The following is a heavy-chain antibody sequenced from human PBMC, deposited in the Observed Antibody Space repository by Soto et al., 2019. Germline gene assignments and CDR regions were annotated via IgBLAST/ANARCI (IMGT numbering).Heavy chain of an antibody. CDR1: GGSFSGYY. J-gene: IGHJ4*02. CDR2: INHSGST. CDR3: ARGKGLRFLEWLPSYYFDS. D-gene: IGHD3-3*01. Sequence: SDTLSLTCAVYGGSFSGYYWSWIRQPPGKGLEWIGEINHSGSTNYNPSLKSRVTISVDTSKNQFSLKLSSVTAADTAVYYCARGKGLRFLEWLPSYYFDSWGQGTLVTVSS. V-gene: IGHV4-34*01.